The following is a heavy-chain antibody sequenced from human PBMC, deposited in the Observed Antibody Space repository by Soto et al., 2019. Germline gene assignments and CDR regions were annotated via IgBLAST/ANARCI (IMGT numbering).Heavy chain of an antibody. Sequence: QVQLVQSGAEVKKPGASVKVSCKASGYTFTSYAMHWVRQAPGQRLEWMGWINAGNGNTKYSQKFQGRVTITRATAASTAYMELSSLRSEDTAVYYCARGLGLYYFDNWGQGTLVTVSS. CDR2: INAGNGNT. D-gene: IGHD1-26*01. V-gene: IGHV1-3*01. J-gene: IGHJ4*02. CDR3: ARGLGLYYFDN. CDR1: GYTFTSYA.